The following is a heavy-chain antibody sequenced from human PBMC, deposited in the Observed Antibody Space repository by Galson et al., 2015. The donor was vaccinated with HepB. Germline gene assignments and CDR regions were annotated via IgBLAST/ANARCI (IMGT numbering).Heavy chain of an antibody. V-gene: IGHV3-9*01. D-gene: IGHD6-6*01. J-gene: IGHJ4*02. CDR1: GFTFGEYA. Sequence: SLRLSCAASGFTFGEYALHWVRQAPGKGLEWVSGISWNSRDIGYVDSVKGRFTISRDNAKKSLYLQMNSLRAEDTAFYSCVKAVTPHFSRAPSSYFDHWGLGTLVTVSS. CDR3: VKAVTPHFSRAPSSYFDH. CDR2: ISWNSRDI.